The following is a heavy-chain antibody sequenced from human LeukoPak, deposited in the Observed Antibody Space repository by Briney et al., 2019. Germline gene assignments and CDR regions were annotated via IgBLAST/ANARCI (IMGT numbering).Heavy chain of an antibody. D-gene: IGHD2-15*01. J-gene: IGHJ4*02. V-gene: IGHV3-43*01. CDR1: GFTFDDYT. CDR3: ARGVVVVAATGLVDY. Sequence: GGSLRLSCAASGFTFDDYTMHWVRQAPGKGLEWVSLISWDGGSTYYADSVKGRFTISRDNSKNSLYLQMNSLRTEDTALYYCARGVVVVAATGLVDYWGQGTLVTVSS. CDR2: ISWDGGST.